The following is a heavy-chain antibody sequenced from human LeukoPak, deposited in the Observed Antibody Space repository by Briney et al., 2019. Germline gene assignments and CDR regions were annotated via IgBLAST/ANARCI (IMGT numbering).Heavy chain of an antibody. CDR3: ARSSGYLDY. CDR1: GFTFSSYW. V-gene: IGHV3-74*01. D-gene: IGHD3-22*01. J-gene: IGHJ4*02. CDR2: INTDGSTT. Sequence: GGSLRLSCAASGFTFSSYWMHWVRQDPGKGLVWVSHINTDGSTTNYADSVKGRFTISRDNDKNTLYLQINSLRGEDTAVYYCARSSGYLDYWGQGTPVTVSS.